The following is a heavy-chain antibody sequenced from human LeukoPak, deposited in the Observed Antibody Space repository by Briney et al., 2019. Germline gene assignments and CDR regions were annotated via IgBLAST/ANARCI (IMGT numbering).Heavy chain of an antibody. V-gene: IGHV3-74*01. CDR1: GFTFSSYW. CDR2: INSDGSST. CDR3: ASEIGYCSSTSCYFLDY. Sequence: GGSLRLSCAASGFTFSSYWMHWIRQAPGKGLVWVSRINSDGSSTSYADSVKGRFTISRDNAKNTLYLQMNSLRAEDTAVYYCASEIGYCSSTSCYFLDYWGPGTLVTVSS. J-gene: IGHJ4*02. D-gene: IGHD2-2*01.